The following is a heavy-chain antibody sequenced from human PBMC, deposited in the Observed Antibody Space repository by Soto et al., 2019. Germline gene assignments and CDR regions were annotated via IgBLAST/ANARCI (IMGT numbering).Heavy chain of an antibody. D-gene: IGHD4-17*01. CDR2: ISSSSSYI. J-gene: IGHJ3*02. V-gene: IGHV3-21*01. CDR1: GFTFSSYS. Sequence: GGSLRLSCAASGFTFSSYSMNWVRQAPGKGLEWVSSISSSSSYIYYADSVKGRFTISRDNAKNSLYLQMNSLRAEDTAVYYCARDRRDLGGIYGDYDHDAFDIWGQGTMVTVSS. CDR3: ARDRRDLGGIYGDYDHDAFDI.